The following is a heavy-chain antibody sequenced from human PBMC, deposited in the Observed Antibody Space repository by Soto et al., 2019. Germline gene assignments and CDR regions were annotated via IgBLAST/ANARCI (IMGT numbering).Heavy chain of an antibody. D-gene: IGHD1-26*01. CDR3: ARQWELPDYYYGMDV. Sequence: GESLKISCKGSGYNFTSYWIGWVRQMPGKGLDWMGIIYPGDTDTRYSPSSQGQVTISADKSISTAYLQWSSLKASDTAMYYCARQWELPDYYYGMDVWGQGTTVTVSS. J-gene: IGHJ6*02. CDR2: IYPGDTDT. CDR1: GYNFTSYW. V-gene: IGHV5-51*01.